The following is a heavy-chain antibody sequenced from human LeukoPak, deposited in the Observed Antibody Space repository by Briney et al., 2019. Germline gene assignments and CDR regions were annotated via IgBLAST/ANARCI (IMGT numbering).Heavy chain of an antibody. Sequence: SETLSLTCTVSGGSISSHYWSWIRQPPGKGLEWIGYIYYSGSTNYNPSLKSRVTISVDTSKNQFSLKLSSVTAADTAVYYCARGPYSGSYSSAFDIWGQGTMVTVSS. CDR3: ARGPYSGSYSSAFDI. CDR1: GGSISSHY. D-gene: IGHD1-26*01. J-gene: IGHJ3*02. CDR2: IYYSGST. V-gene: IGHV4-59*11.